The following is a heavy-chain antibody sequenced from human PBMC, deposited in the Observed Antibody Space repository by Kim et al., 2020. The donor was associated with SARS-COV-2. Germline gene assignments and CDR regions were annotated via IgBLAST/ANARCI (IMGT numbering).Heavy chain of an antibody. J-gene: IGHJ4*02. V-gene: IGHV1-46*01. CDR2: ITPSDGST. CDR3: ARGWYYYDNSDYRSDF. Sequence: ASVKVSCKASGYTFTSYYIHWVRQAPGRGLEWMGIITPSDGSTNYAQKFQDRVTMTRDTSTSTVYMELSSLRSGDTAVYYCARGWYYYDNSDYRSDFWGQGTLVTVSS. D-gene: IGHD3-22*01. CDR1: GYTFTSYY.